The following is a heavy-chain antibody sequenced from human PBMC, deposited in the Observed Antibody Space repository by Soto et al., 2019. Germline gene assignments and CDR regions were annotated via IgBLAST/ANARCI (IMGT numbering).Heavy chain of an antibody. CDR3: ARGPIAVAGRPRSWFDP. J-gene: IGHJ5*02. V-gene: IGHV4-34*01. CDR1: GGSFSGAS. D-gene: IGHD6-19*01. CDR2: INHSGST. Sequence: SETLSPTFAIYGGSFSGASWSRHRQPPGKGLEWIGEINHSGSTNYNPSLKSRVTISVDTSKNQFSLKLSSVTAADTAVYYCARGPIAVAGRPRSWFDPWGQG.